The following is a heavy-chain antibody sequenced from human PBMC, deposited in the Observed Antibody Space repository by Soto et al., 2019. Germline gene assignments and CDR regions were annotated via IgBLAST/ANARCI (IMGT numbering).Heavy chain of an antibody. CDR2: IIPILGIA. V-gene: IGHV1-69*04. J-gene: IGHJ5*02. CDR1: GGTFNSYT. CDR3: ARDPPRGCSSTSCYSWFDP. Sequence: SVKVSCKASGGTFNSYTISSVRQATGQGLEWMGRIIPILGIANYAQKFQGRVTITADKSTSTAYMELSSLRSEDTAVYYCARDPPRGCSSTSCYSWFDPWGQGTLVTVSS. D-gene: IGHD2-2*01.